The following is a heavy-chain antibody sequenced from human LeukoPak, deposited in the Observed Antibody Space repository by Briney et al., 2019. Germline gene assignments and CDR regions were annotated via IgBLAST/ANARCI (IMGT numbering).Heavy chain of an antibody. CDR2: IYPRDGST. D-gene: IGHD3-22*01. J-gene: IGHJ5*02. V-gene: IGHV1-46*01. CDR1: GYTFTSNY. CDR3: AASMIVVPYYRAGFDP. Sequence: ASVKVSCKASGYTFTSNYIHWVRQAPGQGLEWMGMIYPRDGSTSYAQKFQGRVTVTRDTSTSTVHMELSGLRSEDTAVYYCAASMIVVPYYRAGFDPWGQGTLVTVSS.